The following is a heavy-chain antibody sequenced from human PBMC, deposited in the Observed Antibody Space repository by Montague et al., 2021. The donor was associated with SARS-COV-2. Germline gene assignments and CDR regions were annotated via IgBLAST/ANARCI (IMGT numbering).Heavy chain of an antibody. CDR1: GGSIRGSSYY. V-gene: IGHV4-31*11. J-gene: IGHJ4*02. CDR3: VRARWLQPFFDN. Sequence: TLSLTCAVSGGSIRGSSYYWSWIRHHPEKGLEWIGYIYYTGGTYYNPSLKSRVVISVDTSKNEFSLNLTSVTAADTAVYYCVRARWLQPFFDNWGQGTLVIVSS. D-gene: IGHD5-24*01. CDR2: IYYTGGT.